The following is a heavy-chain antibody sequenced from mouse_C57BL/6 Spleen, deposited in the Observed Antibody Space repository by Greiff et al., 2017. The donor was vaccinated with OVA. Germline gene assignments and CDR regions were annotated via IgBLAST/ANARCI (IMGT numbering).Heavy chain of an antibody. CDR2: ISYAGSN. CDR1: GYSITSGYY. D-gene: IGHD2-4*01. CDR3: AREDYDYDGAWFAY. V-gene: IGHV3-6*01. Sequence: EVQLVESGPGLVKPSQSLSLTCSVTGYSITSGYYWNWIRQFPGNKLEWMGYISYAGSNNYNPSLKNRISLTRDTSKNQFFLKLNSVTTEDTATYYCAREDYDYDGAWFAYWGQGTLVTVSA. J-gene: IGHJ3*01.